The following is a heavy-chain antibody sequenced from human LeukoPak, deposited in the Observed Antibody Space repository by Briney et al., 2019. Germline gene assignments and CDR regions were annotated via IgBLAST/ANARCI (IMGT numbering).Heavy chain of an antibody. V-gene: IGHV4-59*08. Sequence: SETLSLTCTVSGGSISSYYWSWIRQPPGKGLEWIGYIYYSGSTNYNPSLKSRVTISVDTSKNQFSLKLSSVTAADTAVYYCARSWGGRWLQPYYFDYWGQGTLVTVSS. CDR3: ARSWGGRWLQPYYFDY. CDR1: GGSISSYY. J-gene: IGHJ4*02. CDR2: IYYSGST. D-gene: IGHD5-24*01.